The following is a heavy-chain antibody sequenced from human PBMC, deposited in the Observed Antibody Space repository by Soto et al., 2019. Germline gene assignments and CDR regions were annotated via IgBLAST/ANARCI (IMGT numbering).Heavy chain of an antibody. CDR1: GYSFTSYW. Sequence: PGESLKISCKGSGYSFTSYWIGWVRQMPGKGLEWMGIIYPGDSDTRYSPSLQGQVTISADKSISTAYLQWSSLKASDTAMYYCARHSGLYYDFRSGPNWIDPWGQGTLVTVSS. D-gene: IGHD3-3*01. J-gene: IGHJ5*02. CDR3: ARHSGLYYDFRSGPNWIDP. CDR2: IYPGDSDT. V-gene: IGHV5-51*01.